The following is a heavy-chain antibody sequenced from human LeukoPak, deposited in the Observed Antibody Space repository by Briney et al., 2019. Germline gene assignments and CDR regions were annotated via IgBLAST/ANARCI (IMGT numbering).Heavy chain of an antibody. CDR2: IYYSGTT. V-gene: IGHV4-30-4*01. D-gene: IGHD6-19*01. CDR1: GGSISSGDYY. Sequence: KASQTLSLTCTVSGGSISSGDYYWGWIRQPPGKGREWIGYIYYSGTTYSNPSLKSRFTISVDTSKIQFSLKLSSVAAADTAVYYCARGGEWYSSGWYRDNWFDPWGQGTLVTVSS. J-gene: IGHJ5*02. CDR3: ARGGEWYSSGWYRDNWFDP.